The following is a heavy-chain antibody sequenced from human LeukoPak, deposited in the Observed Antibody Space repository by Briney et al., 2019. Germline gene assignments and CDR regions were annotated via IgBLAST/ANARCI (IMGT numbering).Heavy chain of an antibody. J-gene: IGHJ4*02. CDR3: ARDLRGLDY. CDR2: IYHSGST. CDR1: GGSISSGGYY. V-gene: IGHV4-30-2*01. Sequence: SETLSLTCTVSGGSISSGGYYWSWIRQPPGKGLEWIGYIYHSGSTYYNPSLKSRVTISVDRSKNQFSLKLSSVTAADTAVYYCARDLRGLDYWGQGTLVTVSS.